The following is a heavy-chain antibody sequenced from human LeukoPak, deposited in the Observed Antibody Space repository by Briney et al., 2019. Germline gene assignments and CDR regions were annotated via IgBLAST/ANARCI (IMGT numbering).Heavy chain of an antibody. Sequence: PSETLSPTCAVSGGSISSYYWSWIRQPPGKGLEWIGYIYYSGSTNYNPSLKSRVTISVDTSKNQFSLKLSSVTAADTAVYYCARHGYDSSGYYPYYFDYWGQGTLVTVSS. J-gene: IGHJ4*02. D-gene: IGHD3-22*01. CDR1: GGSISSYY. CDR3: ARHGYDSSGYYPYYFDY. V-gene: IGHV4-59*08. CDR2: IYYSGST.